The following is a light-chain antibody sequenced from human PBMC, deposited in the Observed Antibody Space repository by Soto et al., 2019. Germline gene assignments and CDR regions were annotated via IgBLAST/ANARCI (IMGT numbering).Light chain of an antibody. CDR1: SSDVGGYNY. J-gene: IGLJ1*01. CDR3: CAYAGSLYV. V-gene: IGLV2-11*01. CDR2: DVS. Sequence: QSVLTQPRSVSGSPGQSVTISCTGTSSDVGGYNYVSWYQQHPGKAPKLMIYDVSKRPSGVPDRFSGSKSGNTASLTISGLQDEDEADYYCCAYAGSLYVLGTGTKVTVL.